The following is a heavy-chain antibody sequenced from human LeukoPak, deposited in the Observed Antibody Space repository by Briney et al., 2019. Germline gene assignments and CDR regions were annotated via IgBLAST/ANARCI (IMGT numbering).Heavy chain of an antibody. CDR2: IYYSGST. D-gene: IGHD6-13*01. Sequence: PSETLSLTCTVSGGSISSGGYYWSWIRQHPGKGLEWIGYIYYSGSTYYNPSLKSRVTISVDTSKNQFSLKLSSVTAADTAVYYCARSATSIAAAPYYYYYMDVWGKGTTVTVSS. CDR3: ARSATSIAAAPYYYYYMDV. V-gene: IGHV4-31*03. J-gene: IGHJ6*03. CDR1: GGSISSGGYY.